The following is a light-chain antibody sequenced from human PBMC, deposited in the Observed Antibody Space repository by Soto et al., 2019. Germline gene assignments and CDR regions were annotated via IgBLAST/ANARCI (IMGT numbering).Light chain of an antibody. CDR1: QGISNY. J-gene: IGKJ5*01. CDR3: QQYNNWPAIT. Sequence: DIPMTQSPSSLSATVGDRVTITCRASQGISNYLAWYQQKPGKVPKLLIYAASTLQSGVPSRFSGSGSGTDFTLTISSLQPEDFAIYYCQQYNNWPAITSAQGARPEIK. V-gene: IGKV1-27*01. CDR2: AAS.